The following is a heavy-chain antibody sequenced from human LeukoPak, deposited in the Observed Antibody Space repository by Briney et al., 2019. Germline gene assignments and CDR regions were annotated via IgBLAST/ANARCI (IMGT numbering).Heavy chain of an antibody. D-gene: IGHD2-21*01. Sequence: GGSLRLSCAAYEFLFSTYSMNWIRQAPGKGLEWISYISGPGTTTYYADSVEGRFTISRDNAKNSLYLQMHSLRAEDTAVYYCARGNLAHLFGYWGQGTLVTVSS. V-gene: IGHV3-48*01. CDR1: EFLFSTYS. J-gene: IGHJ4*02. CDR3: ARGNLAHLFGY. CDR2: ISGPGTTT.